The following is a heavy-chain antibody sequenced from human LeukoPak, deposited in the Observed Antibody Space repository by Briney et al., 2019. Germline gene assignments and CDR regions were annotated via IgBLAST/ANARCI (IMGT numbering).Heavy chain of an antibody. CDR2: IRSKANSYAT. CDR3: TSPEFNQLLYRNYYYGMDV. CDR1: GFTFSGSA. V-gene: IGHV3-73*01. J-gene: IGHJ6*02. D-gene: IGHD2-2*02. Sequence: PGGSLRLSCAASGFTFSGSAMHWVRQASGKGLEWVGRIRSKANSYATAYAASVKGRFTISRDGSKNTAYLQMNSLKTEDTAVYYCTSPEFNQLLYRNYYYGMDVWGQGTTVTVSS.